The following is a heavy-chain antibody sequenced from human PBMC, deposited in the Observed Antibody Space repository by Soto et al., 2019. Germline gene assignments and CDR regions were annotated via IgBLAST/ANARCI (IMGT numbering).Heavy chain of an antibody. D-gene: IGHD6-19*01. CDR1: GYSFTSYW. V-gene: IGHV5-51*01. CDR2: IYPGDSDT. Sequence: GESLKISRKGSGYSFTSYWIGWVRQMPGKGLEWMGIIYPGDSDTRYSPSFQGQVTISADKSISTAYLQWSSLKASDTAMYYCARQLIAVQKTGGMDVWGQGTTVTVSS. J-gene: IGHJ6*02. CDR3: ARQLIAVQKTGGMDV.